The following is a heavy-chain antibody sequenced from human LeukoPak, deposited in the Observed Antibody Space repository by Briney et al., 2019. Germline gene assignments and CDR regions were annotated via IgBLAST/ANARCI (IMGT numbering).Heavy chain of an antibody. Sequence: SETLSLTCTVSGGSVSSGSYYWSWIRQPPGKGLEWIGYIYYSGSTNYNPSLKSRVTISVDTSKNQFSLKLSSVTAADTAVYYCAREGSWNDYWGQGPLVTVSS. CDR1: GGSVSSGSYY. V-gene: IGHV4-61*01. CDR3: AREGSWNDY. J-gene: IGHJ4*02. D-gene: IGHD2-15*01. CDR2: IYYSGST.